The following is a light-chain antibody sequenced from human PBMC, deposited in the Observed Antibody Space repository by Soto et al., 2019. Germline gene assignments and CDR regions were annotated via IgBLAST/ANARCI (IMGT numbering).Light chain of an antibody. V-gene: IGLV2-14*03. CDR2: DVN. Sequence: QSALTQPASVSGSPGQSITISCTGTSSDIGAYNYVSWYLHHPGKAPKLMIYDVNTPPSGVSNRFSDSKSGSTASLTISGLQDEDEGDYYCSSYTLSNTRVFGGGTQLTLL. CDR3: SSYTLSNTRV. CDR1: SSDIGAYNY. J-gene: IGLJ2*01.